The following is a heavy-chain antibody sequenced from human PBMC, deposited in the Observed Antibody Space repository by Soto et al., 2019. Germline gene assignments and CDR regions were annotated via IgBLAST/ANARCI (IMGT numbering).Heavy chain of an antibody. D-gene: IGHD3-22*01. Sequence: SGTLSLTCTVAGGAISSSCYYWGWLRQTPGEGLDGIGSIYYSESAYYYPSLKGRVTISVDTSNNEFSLKLSSVTAAHTAVYYCARNPNYDSSGYPFDYWGQGPLVTVSS. CDR2: IYYSESA. J-gene: IGHJ4*02. CDR3: ARNPNYDSSGYPFDY. CDR1: GGAISSSCYY. V-gene: IGHV4-39*01.